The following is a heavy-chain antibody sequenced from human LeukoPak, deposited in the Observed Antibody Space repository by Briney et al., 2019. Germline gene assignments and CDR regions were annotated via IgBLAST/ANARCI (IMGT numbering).Heavy chain of an antibody. D-gene: IGHD3-22*01. CDR1: GGTFSSYT. CDR2: IIPILGIA. J-gene: IGHJ5*02. Sequence: ASVKVSCMASGGTFSSYTISWVRQAPGQGLEWMGRIIPILGIANYAQKFQGRVTITADKSTSTAYMELSRLRSEDTAVYYCARDPPCYDSSGYYQGTGWFDPWGQGTLVTVSS. V-gene: IGHV1-69*04. CDR3: ARDPPCYDSSGYYQGTGWFDP.